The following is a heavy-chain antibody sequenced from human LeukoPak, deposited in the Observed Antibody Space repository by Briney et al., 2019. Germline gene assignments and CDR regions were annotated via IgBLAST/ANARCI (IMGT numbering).Heavy chain of an antibody. Sequence: GGSLRLSCAASGFTFSSYPVSWVRQAPGRGLEWVSAITSSGGTYYIPSMRGRFIVSRDNSRNTLYLQMNGLTAEDTAIYYCAKEDYRDHTTGFDSWGQGTLVTVSS. V-gene: IGHV3-23*01. CDR1: GFTFSSYP. CDR2: ITSSGGT. CDR3: AKEDYRDHTTGFDS. D-gene: IGHD4-17*01. J-gene: IGHJ5*01.